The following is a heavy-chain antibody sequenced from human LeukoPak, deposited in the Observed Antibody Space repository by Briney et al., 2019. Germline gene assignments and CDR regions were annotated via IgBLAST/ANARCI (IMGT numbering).Heavy chain of an antibody. V-gene: IGHV3-23*01. CDR3: ARGSNWSYDY. Sequence: GGSLRLSCAASGFTFNSYAMSWVRQAPGKGLEWVSLFSGSGDSTYYRDSVKGRFTISRDNSKNTLYLQMNSLRAEDTAVYYCARGSNWSYDYWGRGTLVTVSS. J-gene: IGHJ4*02. CDR1: GFTFNSYA. D-gene: IGHD7-27*01. CDR2: FSGSGDST.